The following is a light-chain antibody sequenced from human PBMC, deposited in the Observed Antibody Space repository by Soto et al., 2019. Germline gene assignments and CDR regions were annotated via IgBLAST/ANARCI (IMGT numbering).Light chain of an antibody. Sequence: DIQLTQSPSFLSASVGDRVTITCRASQDINTYLAWYQQKPGKAPKLLIFAASTLQNGVPSRFSGSGSGTEFTVTITSLQPEDCATYYCQQRKSYPFTFGQGTRLEIK. J-gene: IGKJ5*01. CDR3: QQRKSYPFT. CDR1: QDINTY. CDR2: AAS. V-gene: IGKV1-9*01.